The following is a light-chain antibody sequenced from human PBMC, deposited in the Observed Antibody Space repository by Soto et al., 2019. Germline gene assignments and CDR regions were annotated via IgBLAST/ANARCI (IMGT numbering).Light chain of an antibody. V-gene: IGKV1D-16*01. CDR2: FAS. J-gene: IGKJ5*01. CDR1: QDIGSH. Sequence: DIQMTQSPSSLSASVGDRVTITCRASQDIGSHLAWYQQKPEKAPKSLIYFASTLQSGVASRFSAGGSGTDFTLTISSLQPEDFATYYCQQFRSFPITFGQGTRLEMK. CDR3: QQFRSFPIT.